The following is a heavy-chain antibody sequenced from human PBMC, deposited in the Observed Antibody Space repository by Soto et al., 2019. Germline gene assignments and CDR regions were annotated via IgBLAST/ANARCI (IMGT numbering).Heavy chain of an antibody. Sequence: PSDPLSLTCTLCGDSISYYYWYWIRQPAANELQWIARMYTSRITNYNPSRNSRDTMTVDTSKHLFALKLPSVTAGDTAGHYCFSDDKGVSAAMVYWGQGTLVTVSS. V-gene: IGHV4-4*07. CDR1: GDSISYYY. D-gene: IGHD2-2*01. CDR2: MYTSRIT. J-gene: IGHJ4*02. CDR3: FSDDKGVSAAMVY.